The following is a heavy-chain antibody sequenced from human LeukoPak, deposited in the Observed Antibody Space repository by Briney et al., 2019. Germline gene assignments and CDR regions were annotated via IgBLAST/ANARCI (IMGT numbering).Heavy chain of an antibody. CDR3: ARDYYGSGSYYNVPHYGMDV. D-gene: IGHD3-10*01. V-gene: IGHV3-30*04. CDR1: GFTFSSYA. CDR2: ISYDGSNK. Sequence: GGSLRLSCAASGFTFSSYAMHWVRQAPGKGLEWVAVISYDGSNKYYADSVKGRFTISRDNSKNTLYLQMNSLRAEDTAVYYCARDYYGSGSYYNVPHYGMDVWAKGPRSPSPQ. J-gene: IGHJ6*04.